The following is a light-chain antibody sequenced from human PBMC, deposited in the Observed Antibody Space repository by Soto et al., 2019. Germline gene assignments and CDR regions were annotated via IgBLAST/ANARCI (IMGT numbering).Light chain of an antibody. CDR1: QSVSSY. CDR3: QQRSNWPPLT. CDR2: DAS. V-gene: IGKV3-11*01. Sequence: EIVLTQSPATLSLSPGERATLSCRASQSVSSYLAWYQQKPDQAPRLLIYDASNRATGIPARFSGSGSGTDFTLTISSREPEDFAVYYCQQRSNWPPLTFGGGTEVEIK. J-gene: IGKJ4*01.